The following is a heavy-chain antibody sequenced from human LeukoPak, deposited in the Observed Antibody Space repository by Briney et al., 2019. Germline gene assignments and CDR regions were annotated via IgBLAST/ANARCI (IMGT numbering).Heavy chain of an antibody. CDR2: INPSGGST. V-gene: IGHV1-46*01. D-gene: IGHD5-18*01. Sequence: ASVKVSCKASGYTFTSYYMHWVRQAPGQGLEWMGIINPSGGSTSYAQKFQGRVTMTRDTSTSTVYMELSSLRSEDTAVYYCARGGYSYGYPNYYYYGMDVWGQGTTVTVSS. J-gene: IGHJ6*02. CDR1: GYTFTSYY. CDR3: ARGGYSYGYPNYYYYGMDV.